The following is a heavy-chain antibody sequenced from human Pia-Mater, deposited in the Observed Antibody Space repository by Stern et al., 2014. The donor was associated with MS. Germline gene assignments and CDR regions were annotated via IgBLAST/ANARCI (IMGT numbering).Heavy chain of an antibody. CDR2: ISGNGDKK. J-gene: IGHJ1*01. Sequence: EMQLVESGGGLVQPGGSLRLSCAFSQLTFSFHAMSWVRQAPGKGLEWVSGISGNGDKKYYADSVKGRFTISRDNSKETVFLQLNNVRAEDTAVYYCAKGNTYFFDTSDAAPGYWGQGTLVTVSS. CDR3: AKGNTYFFDTSDAAPGY. V-gene: IGHV3-23*04. D-gene: IGHD3-22*01. CDR1: QLTFSFHA.